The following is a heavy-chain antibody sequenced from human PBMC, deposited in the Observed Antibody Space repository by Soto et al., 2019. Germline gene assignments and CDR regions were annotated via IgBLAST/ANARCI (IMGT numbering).Heavy chain of an antibody. Sequence: PGESLKISCKGSGYSFTSYWIGWVRQMPGKGLEWMGIIYPGDSDTRYSPSFQGQVTISADKSISTAYLQWSSLKASDTAMYYCASPVRDYYDSSGYWAHYWGQGTLVTVSS. V-gene: IGHV5-51*01. D-gene: IGHD3-22*01. CDR3: ASPVRDYYDSSGYWAHY. J-gene: IGHJ4*02. CDR1: GYSFTSYW. CDR2: IYPGDSDT.